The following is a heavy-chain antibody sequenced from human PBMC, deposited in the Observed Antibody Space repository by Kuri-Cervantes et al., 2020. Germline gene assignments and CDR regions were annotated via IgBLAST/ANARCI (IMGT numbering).Heavy chain of an antibody. CDR1: GGSISSSSYY. V-gene: IGHV4-39*07. CDR3: ARGTDYDILTGYFLPYFDY. Sequence: SETLSLTCTVSGGSISSSSYYWSWIRQPPGKGLEWIGEINHSGSTNYNPSLKSRVTISVDTSKNQFSLKLSSVTAADTAVYYCARGTDYDILTGYFLPYFDYWGQGTLVTVSS. D-gene: IGHD3-9*01. J-gene: IGHJ4*02. CDR2: INHSGST.